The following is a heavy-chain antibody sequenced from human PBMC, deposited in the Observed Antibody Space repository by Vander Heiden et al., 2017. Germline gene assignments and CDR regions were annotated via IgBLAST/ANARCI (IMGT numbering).Heavy chain of an antibody. CDR1: GYTFTTYA. CDR2: MDPKTGET. D-gene: IGHD1-26*01. CDR3: ARVARFAGSYYNYFDT. V-gene: IGHV1-8*01. Sequence: QGQVGQSGAEVKKPGASVRVSCEASGYTFTTYAINWVRQASGQGLEWMGWMDPKTGETGYAQRFQGRVTMTRNISRSTAYMELSGLRSEDTAVYFCARVARFAGSYYNYFDTWGQGSLVTVSS. J-gene: IGHJ4*02.